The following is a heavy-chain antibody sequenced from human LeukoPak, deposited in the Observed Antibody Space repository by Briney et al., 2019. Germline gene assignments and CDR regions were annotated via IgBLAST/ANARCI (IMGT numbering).Heavy chain of an antibody. CDR1: GGSISSYH. J-gene: IGHJ4*02. V-gene: IGHV4-59*01. Sequence: PSETLSLTCTFSGGSISSYHWNWIRQTPGKVLEWIGYMYYTGGSNYNPSLKSRVAISVDSSKNQFSLKVTSVTAADTAIYYCTTIKRGDIFGYFDFWGQGALVTVSS. CDR3: TTIKRGDIFGYFDF. CDR2: MYYTGGS. D-gene: IGHD5-18*01.